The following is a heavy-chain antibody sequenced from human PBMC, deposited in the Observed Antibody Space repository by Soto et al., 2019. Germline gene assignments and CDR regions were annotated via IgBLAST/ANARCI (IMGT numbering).Heavy chain of an antibody. CDR2: IDWDDDK. V-gene: IGHV2-70*04. Sequence: VSGPTLVNPTQTLTLTCTFSGFSLSTSGMRVSWIRQPPGKALEWLARIDWDDDKFYSTSLKTRLTISKDTSKNQVVLTMTNMDPVDTATYYCARMGAAAGRLAPDFDYWGQGTLVTVSS. D-gene: IGHD6-13*01. CDR3: ARMGAAAGRLAPDFDY. J-gene: IGHJ4*02. CDR1: GFSLSTSGMR.